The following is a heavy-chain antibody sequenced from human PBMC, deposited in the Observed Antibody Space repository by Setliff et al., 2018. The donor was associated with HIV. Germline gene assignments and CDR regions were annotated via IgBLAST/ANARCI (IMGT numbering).Heavy chain of an antibody. CDR3: ARDSRDIVVVIAPEPEPYYYYGMDV. Sequence: GASVKVSCKASGDTFNSHAISWVRQAPGQGLEWMGGIIPIFGTPNYAQKFKGRLTITADESTSTVYMELSSLRSEDTAVYYCARDSRDIVVVIAPEPEPYYYYGMDVWGEGTTVTSPQ. J-gene: IGHJ6*04. CDR1: GDTFNSHA. D-gene: IGHD2-15*01. CDR2: IIPIFGTP. V-gene: IGHV1-69*13.